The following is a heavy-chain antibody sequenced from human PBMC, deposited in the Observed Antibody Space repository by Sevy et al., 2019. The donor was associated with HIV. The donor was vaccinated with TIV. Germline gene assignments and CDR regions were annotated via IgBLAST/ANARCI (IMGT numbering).Heavy chain of an antibody. Sequence: GGSLRLSCAASGITFSSHAMHWVRQAPGKALEWVTIISYDGSNKYYADSVKGRFTISRDNSKNTLYLQMISLRAEDTAVYYCARADYGDYSGEFDYWGQGTLVTVSS. D-gene: IGHD4-17*01. CDR2: ISYDGSNK. J-gene: IGHJ4*02. CDR3: ARADYGDYSGEFDY. V-gene: IGHV3-30-3*01. CDR1: GITFSSHA.